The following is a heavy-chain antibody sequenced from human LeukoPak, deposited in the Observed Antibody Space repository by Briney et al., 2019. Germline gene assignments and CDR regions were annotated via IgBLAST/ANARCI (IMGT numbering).Heavy chain of an antibody. V-gene: IGHV4-31*03. CDR2: IYYSGST. CDR3: ARCLMVRNPNRFDP. D-gene: IGHD3-10*01. J-gene: IGHJ5*02. Sequence: SETLSLTCTVSGGSISSGGCYWSWIRQHPGKGLEWIGYIYYSGSTYYNPSLKSRVTISVDTSKNQFSLKLSSVTAADTAVYYCARCLMVRNPNRFDPWGQGTLVTVSS. CDR1: GGSISSGGCY.